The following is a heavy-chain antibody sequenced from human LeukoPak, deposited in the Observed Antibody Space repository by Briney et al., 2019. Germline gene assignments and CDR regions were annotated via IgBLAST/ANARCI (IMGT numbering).Heavy chain of an antibody. CDR3: ARDILRGVVVVAATSDF. CDR2: IKEDGSKK. CDR1: GFTFSNYW. J-gene: IGHJ4*02. V-gene: IGHV3-7*01. Sequence: PGGSLRLSCAASGFTFSNYWMSWVRQAPGKGLEWVAHIKEDGSKKYYVDSVKGRFTISRDNAKSSLYLQMSSLRAEDTAVYYCARDILRGVVVVAATSDFWGQGTLVTVSS. D-gene: IGHD2-15*01.